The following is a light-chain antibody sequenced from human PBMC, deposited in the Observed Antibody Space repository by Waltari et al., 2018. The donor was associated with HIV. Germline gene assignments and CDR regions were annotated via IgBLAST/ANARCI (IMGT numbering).Light chain of an antibody. CDR3: HVWDRATGV. V-gene: IGLV3-9*01. J-gene: IGLJ1*01. CDR1: NIGSKN. CDR2: RNT. Sequence: SYELTQPLSVSVALGQTARITCGGDNIGSKNVHWYQQKPCQAPVLVIYRNTNRPSGIPERFSGSNSGNTATLTITRAQVGDEADYYCHVWDRATGVFGTGTTVTVL.